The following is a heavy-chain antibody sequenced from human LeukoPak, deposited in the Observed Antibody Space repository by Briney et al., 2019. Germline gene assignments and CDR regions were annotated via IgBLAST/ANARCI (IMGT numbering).Heavy chain of an antibody. CDR2: IFQSGHT. CDR1: GDSISSSNW. J-gene: IGHJ3*02. D-gene: IGHD1-26*01. Sequence: SGTLSLTCTVSGDSISSSNWWSWVRQPPGKGLEWIGEIFQSGHTNYNPSLKSRLTISLDKSKNQFSLRLNSVTAADTAVYYCARDWYGGNRAFDIWGQGTMVTVSS. CDR3: ARDWYGGNRAFDI. V-gene: IGHV4-4*02.